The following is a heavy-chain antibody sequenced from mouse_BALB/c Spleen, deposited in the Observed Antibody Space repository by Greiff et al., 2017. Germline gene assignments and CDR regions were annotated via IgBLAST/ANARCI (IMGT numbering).Heavy chain of an antibody. V-gene: IGHV5-12-1*01. CDR2: ISSGGGST. CDR1: GFAFSSYD. D-gene: IGHD2-4*01. Sequence: VQLKESGGGLVKPGGSLKLSCAASGFAFSSYDMSWVRQTPEKRLEWVAYISSGGGSTYYPDTVKGRFTISRDNAKNTLYLQMSSLKSEDTAMYYCARQIRPYSFDYWGQGTTLTVSS. J-gene: IGHJ2*01. CDR3: ARQIRPYSFDY.